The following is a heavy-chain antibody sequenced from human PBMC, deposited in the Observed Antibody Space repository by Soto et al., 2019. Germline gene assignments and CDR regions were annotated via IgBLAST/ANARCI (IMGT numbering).Heavy chain of an antibody. Sequence: EVQLVESGGGLVQPGGSLRLSCAASGFTVSSNYMSWFRQAPGKGLEWVSVIYSSGSTYIADSVKGRFSISRDSSKNTVYLQMNSLRAEDTAVYYCARDGENNTWYGRWGQGTLVTVSS. CDR1: GFTVSSNY. J-gene: IGHJ4*02. CDR3: ARDGENNTWYGR. V-gene: IGHV3-66*01. D-gene: IGHD6-13*01. CDR2: IYSSGST.